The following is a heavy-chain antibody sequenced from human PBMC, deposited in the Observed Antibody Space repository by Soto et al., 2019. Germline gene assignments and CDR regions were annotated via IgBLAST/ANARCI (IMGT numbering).Heavy chain of an antibody. CDR1: GYTFGKYG. CDR3: AKDCSGASGGCDI. J-gene: IGHJ4*02. D-gene: IGHD2-15*01. V-gene: IGHV1-18*01. Sequence: QVQLVQSGTEVKKPGASVKVSCKASGYTFGKYGISWVRQAPGQGLEGMGWISVYHGNTVHAQKFRGRVNMTTDTSTSTAYMELVSLKSDDTAIYYCAKDCSGASGGCDIWGQGTLVTVSS. CDR2: ISVYHGNT.